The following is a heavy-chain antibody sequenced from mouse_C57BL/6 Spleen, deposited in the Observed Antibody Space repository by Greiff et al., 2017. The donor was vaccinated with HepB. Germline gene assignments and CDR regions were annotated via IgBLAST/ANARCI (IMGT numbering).Heavy chain of an antibody. D-gene: IGHD4-1*01. CDR3: ARERTGYFDY. CDR2: ISSGSSTI. J-gene: IGHJ2*01. CDR1: GFTFSDYG. V-gene: IGHV5-17*01. Sequence: EVHLVESGGGLVKPGGSLKLSCAASGFTFSDYGMHWVRQAPEKGLEWVAYISSGSSTIYYADTVKGRFTISRDNAKNTLFLQMTSLRSEDTAMYYCARERTGYFDYWGQGTTLTVSS.